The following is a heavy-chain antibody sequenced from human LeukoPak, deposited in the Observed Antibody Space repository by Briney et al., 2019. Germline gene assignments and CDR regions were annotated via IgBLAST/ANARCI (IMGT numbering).Heavy chain of an antibody. CDR3: AETKLGYCSGGSCYSRHYRLDY. CDR2: ISASGGST. D-gene: IGHD2-15*01. J-gene: IGHJ4*02. V-gene: IGHV3-23*01. Sequence: GGSLRLSCATSGFTFSSYAISWVRQAPGKGLEWVSAISASGGSTYYADSVKGRFTISRDNSKNTLYLQMNSLRAEDTAVYYCAETKLGYCSGGSCYSRHYRLDYWGQGTLVTVSS. CDR1: GFTFSSYA.